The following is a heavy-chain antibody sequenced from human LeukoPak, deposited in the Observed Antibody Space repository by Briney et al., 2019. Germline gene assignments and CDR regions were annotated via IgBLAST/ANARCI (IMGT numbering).Heavy chain of an antibody. CDR3: ARDDYGDSKGRFDP. CDR2: IIPIFGTA. Sequence: ASVKVSCKASGGTFSSYAISWVRQAPGQGLEWMGGIIPIFGTANYAQKFQGRVTITADKSTSTAYMELSSLRSEDTAVYYCARDDYGDSKGRFDPWGKGTTVTISS. D-gene: IGHD4-17*01. CDR1: GGTFSSYA. J-gene: IGHJ6*04. V-gene: IGHV1-69*06.